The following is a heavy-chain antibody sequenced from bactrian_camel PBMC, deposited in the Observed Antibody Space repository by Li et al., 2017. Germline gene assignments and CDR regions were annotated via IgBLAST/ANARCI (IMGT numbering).Heavy chain of an antibody. Sequence: HVQLVESGGGSVQAGGSLRLSCAASGASSRCMGWFRQAPGKEREGVAPLNPRGAVTDYADSVKGRFTISQDATKGTVHLQMTRLRPEDTAMYYCAVYSPAFRGPGNYVCASGFHPGRNKDWGQGTQVT. D-gene: IGHD1*01. V-gene: IGHV3S54*01. CDR2: LNPRGAVT. CDR3: AVYSPAFRGPGNYVCASGFHPGRNKD. CDR1: GASSRC. J-gene: IGHJ4*01.